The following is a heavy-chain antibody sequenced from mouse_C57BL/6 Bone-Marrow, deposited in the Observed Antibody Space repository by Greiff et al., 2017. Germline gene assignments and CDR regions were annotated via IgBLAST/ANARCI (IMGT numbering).Heavy chain of an antibody. D-gene: IGHD1-1*01. V-gene: IGHV1-55*01. CDR3: AREEKIYYYGSSSDFDY. Sequence: VQLQQPGAELVKPGASVKMSCKASGYTFTSYWITWVKQRPRQGLEWIGDIYPGSGSTNYNEKFKSKATLTVDTSSSTPYMQLSSLTSEDSAVYYCAREEKIYYYGSSSDFDYWGQGTTLTVSS. J-gene: IGHJ2*01. CDR1: GYTFTSYW. CDR2: IYPGSGST.